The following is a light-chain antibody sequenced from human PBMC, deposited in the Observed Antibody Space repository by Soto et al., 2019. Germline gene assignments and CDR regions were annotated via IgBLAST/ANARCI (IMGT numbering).Light chain of an antibody. CDR3: QQVHNCPLT. Sequence: EIVMTQSPATLSVSPGERATLSCRASQSISTELAWYQQKPGQPPRLLIYSASTRATGVPARFTGSGSGSEFPLTISGLQSEDFAVYYCQQVHNCPLTFGQGTRLEI. J-gene: IGKJ2*01. CDR1: QSISTE. V-gene: IGKV3-15*01. CDR2: SAS.